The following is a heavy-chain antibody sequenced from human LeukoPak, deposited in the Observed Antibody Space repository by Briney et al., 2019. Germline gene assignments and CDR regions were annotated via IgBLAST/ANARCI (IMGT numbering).Heavy chain of an antibody. CDR3: ARGGGGKDFDY. CDR1: GFTFSSYW. J-gene: IGHJ4*02. CDR2: INSDGSST. D-gene: IGHD2-15*01. Sequence: GGSLRLSCAAPGFTFSSYWMHWVRQAPGKGLVWVSRINSDGSSTSYADSVKGRFTISRDNAKNTLYLQMNSLRAEDTAVYYCARGGGGKDFDYWGQGTLVTVSS. V-gene: IGHV3-74*01.